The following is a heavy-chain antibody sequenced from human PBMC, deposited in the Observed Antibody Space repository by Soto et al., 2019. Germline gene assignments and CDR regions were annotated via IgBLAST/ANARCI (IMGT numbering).Heavy chain of an antibody. CDR3: ARVIAVAYHPLDY. Sequence: QVQLVQSGAEVKKPGASVKVSCKASGYTFTSYAMHWVRQAPGQRLEWMGWINAGNGNTKYSQKFQGRVTITRDTSASTAYIELSSLRSEHTAVYYCARVIAVAYHPLDYWGQGTLVTVSS. CDR1: GYTFTSYA. D-gene: IGHD6-19*01. J-gene: IGHJ4*02. V-gene: IGHV1-3*01. CDR2: INAGNGNT.